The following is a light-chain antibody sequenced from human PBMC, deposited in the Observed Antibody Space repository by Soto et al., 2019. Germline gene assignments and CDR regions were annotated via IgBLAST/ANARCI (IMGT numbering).Light chain of an antibody. CDR2: EVN. CDR3: CSYTTNNTWV. J-gene: IGLJ3*02. V-gene: IGLV2-14*01. Sequence: QSVLTQPASVSGPPGQSITISCTGSNSDVGGFNYVPWYQQHPGKAPKLIIYEVNDRPSGVSTRFSASKSGNTASLSISGLHPDDEADYYCCSYTTNNTWVFGGGTKVTVL. CDR1: NSDVGGFNY.